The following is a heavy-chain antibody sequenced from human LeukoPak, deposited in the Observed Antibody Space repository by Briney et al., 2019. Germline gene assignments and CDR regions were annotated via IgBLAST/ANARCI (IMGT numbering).Heavy chain of an antibody. D-gene: IGHD5-18*01. CDR1: GGSISSGDYS. V-gene: IGHV4-30-4*01. Sequence: PSQTLSLTCTVSGGSISSGDYSWSWIRQPPGQGLEWIGYIYYSGSTYYNPSLKSRVTISVDTSQKQFSLKLNSVTAADTAVYYCARAKSRRGYTYGPHTYFDYWGQGTLVTVSS. CDR2: IYYSGST. CDR3: ARAKSRRGYTYGPHTYFDY. J-gene: IGHJ4*01.